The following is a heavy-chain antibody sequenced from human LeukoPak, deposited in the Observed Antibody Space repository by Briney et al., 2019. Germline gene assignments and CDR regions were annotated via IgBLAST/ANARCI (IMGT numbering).Heavy chain of an antibody. CDR1: GSTFSSYW. CDR3: ARTTRLRYYYDSSGAEFDY. Sequence: PGGSLRLSCAASGSTFSSYWMSWVRQAPGKGLEWVANIKQDGNEINYVDSVKGRFTISRDNAKNSLYLQMNSLRAEDTAVYYCARTTRLRYYYDSSGAEFDYWGQGTLVTVSS. CDR2: IKQDGNEI. J-gene: IGHJ4*02. D-gene: IGHD3-22*01. V-gene: IGHV3-7*01.